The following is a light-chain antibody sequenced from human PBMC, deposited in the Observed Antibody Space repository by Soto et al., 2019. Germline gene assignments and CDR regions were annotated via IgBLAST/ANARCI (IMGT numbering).Light chain of an antibody. CDR2: AAS. V-gene: IGKV3-20*01. CDR3: RHYINSQWT. J-gene: IGKJ1*01. CDR1: QSVSSTY. Sequence: EIVLTQSPGTLSLSPGERATLSCRPSQSVSSTYLDWYQQKPGQPPRLLIYAASSRDTGIPDRFSGGASATDFTLTISRLEPEDFAVYYCRHYINSQWTFGQGTKVEIK.